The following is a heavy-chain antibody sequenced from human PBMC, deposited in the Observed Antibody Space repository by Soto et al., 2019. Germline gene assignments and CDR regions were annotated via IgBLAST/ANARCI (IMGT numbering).Heavy chain of an antibody. D-gene: IGHD3-3*01. J-gene: IGHJ5*02. V-gene: IGHV3-30*18. CDR2: ISYDGSNK. Sequence: GGSLRLSCAASGFTFSSYGMHWVRQAPGKGLEWVAVISYDGSNKYYADSVKGRFTISRDNSKNTLYLQMNSLRAEDTAVYYCAKKEYDFWSGSHNWFDPWGQGTLVTVSS. CDR3: AKKEYDFWSGSHNWFDP. CDR1: GFTFSSYG.